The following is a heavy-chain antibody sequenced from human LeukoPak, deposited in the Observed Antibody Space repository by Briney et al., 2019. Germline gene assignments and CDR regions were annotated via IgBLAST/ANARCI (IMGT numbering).Heavy chain of an antibody. J-gene: IGHJ6*02. CDR2: ISSSSSYI. CDR3: AREPRSNGMDF. V-gene: IGHV3-21*01. D-gene: IGHD1-14*01. CDR1: GFTFSSYS. Sequence: PGGSLRLSCAASGFTFSSYSMNWVRQAPGKGLEWVSSISSSSSYIYYADSVKGRFTISRDNAKNSLYLQMNSLRAEDKAVYYCAREPRSNGMDFWGQGTRSPSP.